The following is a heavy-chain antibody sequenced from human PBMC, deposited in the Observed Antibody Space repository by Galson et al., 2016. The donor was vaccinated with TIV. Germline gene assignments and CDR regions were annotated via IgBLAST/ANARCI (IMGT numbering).Heavy chain of an antibody. D-gene: IGHD2-21*01. CDR2: IIAIFRTT. CDR3: ASSVPGEYYYNYYYMDV. V-gene: IGHV1-69*05. J-gene: IGHJ6*03. Sequence: SVKVSCKVSGGIFKSNAISWVRQAPGQGLEWMGGIIAIFRTTKYAQKFQGRVTITTDASTTTFYLELSSLRSEDTAVYYCASSVPGEYYYNYYYMDVWGAGTTVIVSS. CDR1: GGIFKSNA.